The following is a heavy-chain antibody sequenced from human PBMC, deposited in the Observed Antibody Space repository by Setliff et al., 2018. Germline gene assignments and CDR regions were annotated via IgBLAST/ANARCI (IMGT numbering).Heavy chain of an antibody. Sequence: LSLTCTVSGGSISRGSYDWSWIRQPAGKGLEWIGRIYTSGSTNYNPSLKSRVTISVDTYKNQFSLKLSSVTAADTAVYYCARGGYSYGLGGFPLDYWGQGTLVTVSS. V-gene: IGHV4-61*02. CDR3: ARGGYSYGLGGFPLDY. J-gene: IGHJ4*02. CDR1: GGSISRGSYD. D-gene: IGHD5-18*01. CDR2: IYTSGST.